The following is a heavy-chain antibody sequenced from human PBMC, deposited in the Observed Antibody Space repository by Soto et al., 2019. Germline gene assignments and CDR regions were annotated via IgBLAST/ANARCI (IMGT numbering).Heavy chain of an antibody. CDR3: ARRLYGDYDX. CDR1: GYSFTTSG. J-gene: IGHJ4*02. Sequence: ASVKVSCKASGYSFTTSGITWVRQAPGQGLEWMGLISTYNGNTNYAQKLKDRVTLTTETSKSTDYMELRSLRSDDTAVYYCARRLYGDYDXWGQGTLVTVSX. CDR2: ISTYNGNT. V-gene: IGHV1-18*01. D-gene: IGHD4-17*01.